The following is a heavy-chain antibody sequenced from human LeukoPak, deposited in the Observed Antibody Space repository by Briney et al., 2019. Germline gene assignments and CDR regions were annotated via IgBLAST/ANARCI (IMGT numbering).Heavy chain of an antibody. J-gene: IGHJ4*02. V-gene: IGHV3-72*01. CDR3: VRGGTYYDSSGHFDY. D-gene: IGHD3-22*01. CDR1: GFTFSDHY. CDR2: SRSKANSYST. Sequence: GGSLRLSCAASGFTFSDHYMDWVRQAPGEGLEWVGRSRSKANSYSTEYAASVKGRFTISRDESENSLNLQMNGLKTEDTAVYYCVRGGTYYDSSGHFDYWGQGTLVTVSS.